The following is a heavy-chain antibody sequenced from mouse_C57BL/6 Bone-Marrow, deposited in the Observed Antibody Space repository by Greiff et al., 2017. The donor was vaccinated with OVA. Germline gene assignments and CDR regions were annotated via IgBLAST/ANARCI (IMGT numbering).Heavy chain of an antibody. CDR3: TPTGTGIWFAY. V-gene: IGHV14-4*01. Sequence: VQLQQSGAELVRPGASVKLSCTASGFNIKDDYMHWVKQRPEQGLEWIGWIDPENGDTEYASKFQGKATITADPSSNTAYLQLSSLTSEDTAVYYCTPTGTGIWFAYWGQGTLVTVSA. CDR1: GFNIKDDY. CDR2: IDPENGDT. J-gene: IGHJ3*01. D-gene: IGHD4-1*01.